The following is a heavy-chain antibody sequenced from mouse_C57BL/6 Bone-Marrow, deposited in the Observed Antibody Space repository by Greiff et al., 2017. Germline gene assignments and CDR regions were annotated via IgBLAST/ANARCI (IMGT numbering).Heavy chain of an antibody. J-gene: IGHJ1*03. CDR3: ASVYYCSRHWYVDD. CDR1: GYSFTGYY. CDR2: IYPYNGVS. V-gene: IGHV1-31*01. D-gene: IGHD1-1*01. Sequence: VQLQQSGPELVKPGASVKISCKASGYSFTGYYMHWVKQSHGNILDWIGYIYPYNGVSSYNQKFKGKATLTVDKSSSTAYMELRSLTSEDSAVYYCASVYYCSRHWYVDDWGTGTTVTVSS.